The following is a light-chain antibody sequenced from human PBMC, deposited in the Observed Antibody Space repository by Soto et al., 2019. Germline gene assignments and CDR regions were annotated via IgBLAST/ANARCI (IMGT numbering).Light chain of an antibody. J-gene: IGKJ1*01. CDR2: GAS. CDR3: QQYGTSPT. V-gene: IGKV3-20*01. CDR1: QSVSSSS. Sequence: IVLTQSPGTLSLSPGERATLSCRASQSVSSSSLAWYQQRPGQAPRLLISGASSRATGIPDRFSGSGSGKEFTLTISRLEPEDFAVYFCQQYGTSPTFGQGTKVEAK.